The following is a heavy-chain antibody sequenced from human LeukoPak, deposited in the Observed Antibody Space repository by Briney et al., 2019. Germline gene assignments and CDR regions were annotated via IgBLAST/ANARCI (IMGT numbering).Heavy chain of an antibody. J-gene: IGHJ1*01. V-gene: IGHV3-30*02. CDR3: AKAPGGYYDPKYFHH. CDR2: IRYDGSDK. Sequence: SGGSLRLSCAASRFTFSSYGMHWVRQAPGKGLEWVAFIRYDGSDKYYADSVKGRFTISRDNSKSTLYLQMNSLRAEDTAVYYCAKAPGGYYDPKYFHHWGQGTLVTVSS. CDR1: RFTFSSYG. D-gene: IGHD3-10*01.